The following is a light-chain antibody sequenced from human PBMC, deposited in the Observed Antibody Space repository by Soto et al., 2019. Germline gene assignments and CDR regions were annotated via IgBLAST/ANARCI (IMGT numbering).Light chain of an antibody. CDR1: QGIRNY. CDR3: QKHLSHLLT. CDR2: AAS. J-gene: IGKJ1*01. Sequence: DIQMTQSPSSLSASGGDRVTITCRASQGIRNYLAWYQQKPGKVPKLLIYAASTLQAGVPSRFSGSGSGTDFTLTISSLQPEDFATYYCQKHLSHLLTFGQGTKDAI. V-gene: IGKV1-27*01.